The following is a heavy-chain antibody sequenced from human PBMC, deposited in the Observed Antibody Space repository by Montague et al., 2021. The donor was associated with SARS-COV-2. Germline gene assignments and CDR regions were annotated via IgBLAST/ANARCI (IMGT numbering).Heavy chain of an antibody. V-gene: IGHV4-34*01. Sequence: SETLSLTCAVYGGSFSGYYWAWIRQPPGEGLEWIGSIYHSGSTFYNPSLKSRVSMSVDTSKNQFSLKLSPVTAADTAMYYCARVKWELSVGNVFDIWGQGTMVTVSS. CDR2: IYHSGST. CDR3: ARVKWELSVGNVFDI. J-gene: IGHJ3*02. D-gene: IGHD1-26*01. CDR1: GGSFSGYY.